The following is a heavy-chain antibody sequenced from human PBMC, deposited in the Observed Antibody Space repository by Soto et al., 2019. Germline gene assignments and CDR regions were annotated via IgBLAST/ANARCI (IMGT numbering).Heavy chain of an antibody. CDR1: GYTFSTYT. CDR3: ARDTETLGTLANDALDI. D-gene: IGHD3-3*02. CDR2: INAGSGNT. J-gene: IGHJ3*02. Sequence: QAQLVQSGAEMKKPGASVKVSCKAAGYTFSTYTMNWVRQAPGQSLEWMGWINAGSGNTKYSQNFQGRVSLTRDTAASTVYMELTGLKSEDTAMYYCARDTETLGTLANDALDIWGQGTMVTVSS. V-gene: IGHV1-3*01.